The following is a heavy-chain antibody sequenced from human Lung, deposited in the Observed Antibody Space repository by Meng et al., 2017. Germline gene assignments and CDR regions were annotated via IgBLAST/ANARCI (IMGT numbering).Heavy chain of an antibody. Sequence: VQLQQWGCGLLKPSETLSLTCVVSGGSFSDYYWSWIRQPPGKGLEWIGEINHSGSTNYNPSLESRATISVDTSQNNLSLKLSSVTAADSAVYYCARGPTTMAHDFDYWGQGTLVTVSS. D-gene: IGHD4-11*01. CDR3: ARGPTTMAHDFDY. J-gene: IGHJ4*02. V-gene: IGHV4-34*01. CDR2: INHSGST. CDR1: GGSFSDYY.